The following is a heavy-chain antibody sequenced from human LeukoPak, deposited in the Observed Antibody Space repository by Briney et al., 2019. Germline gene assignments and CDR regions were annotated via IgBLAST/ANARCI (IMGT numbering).Heavy chain of an antibody. CDR3: ARDWDDYGDYENAKDFDY. CDR1: GFTFSSYA. Sequence: PGGSLRLSCAASGFTFSSYAMHWVRQAPGKGLEWVAVISYDGSNKYYADSVKGRFTISRDNSKNTLYLQMNSLRAEDTAVYYCARDWDDYGDYENAKDFDYWGQGTLVTVSS. D-gene: IGHD4-17*01. J-gene: IGHJ4*02. V-gene: IGHV3-30-3*01. CDR2: ISYDGSNK.